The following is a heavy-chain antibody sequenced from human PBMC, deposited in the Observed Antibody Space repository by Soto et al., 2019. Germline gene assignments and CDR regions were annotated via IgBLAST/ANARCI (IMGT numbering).Heavy chain of an antibody. D-gene: IGHD3-10*01. CDR3: ARNYYGSGRTYFDY. CDR1: GFTFSDYY. J-gene: IGHJ4*02. CDR2: ITSGGYNM. V-gene: IGHV3-11*01. Sequence: QVQLVESGGGLVKPGGSLRLSCAASGFTFSDYYMSWIRQAPGKGLEWVSYITSGGYNMYYADSVKGRFTISRDNAKNSVYLQTNSLRAEDTAVYYCARNYYGSGRTYFDYWGQGTLVTVTS.